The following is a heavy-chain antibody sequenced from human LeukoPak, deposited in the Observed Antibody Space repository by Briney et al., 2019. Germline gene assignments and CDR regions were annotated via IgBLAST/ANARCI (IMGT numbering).Heavy chain of an antibody. CDR2: IISSISTI. D-gene: IGHD6-19*01. CDR3: ATCTVAVAGIRYYYYYGMDV. Sequence: GGSLRLSCAASGFIFSSYSMNWVRQAPGKGLEWVSYIISSISTIYYADSVKGRFTISRDNSKNTLYLQMNSLRAEDTAVYYCATCTVAVAGIRYYYYYGMDVWGQGTTVTVSS. V-gene: IGHV3-48*01. CDR1: GFIFSSYS. J-gene: IGHJ6*02.